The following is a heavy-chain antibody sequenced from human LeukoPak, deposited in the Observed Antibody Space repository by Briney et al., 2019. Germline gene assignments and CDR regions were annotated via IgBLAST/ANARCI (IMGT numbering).Heavy chain of an antibody. CDR2: INHSGST. D-gene: IGHD4-17*01. J-gene: IGHJ4*02. Sequence: SETLSLTCAVYGGSFSGYYWSWIRQPPGKGLEWIGEINHSGSTNYNPSLTSRVTISVDTSKNQFSLKLSSVTAADTAVYYCARDYGFDYFDYWGQGTLVTVSS. V-gene: IGHV4-34*01. CDR3: ARDYGFDYFDY. CDR1: GGSFSGYY.